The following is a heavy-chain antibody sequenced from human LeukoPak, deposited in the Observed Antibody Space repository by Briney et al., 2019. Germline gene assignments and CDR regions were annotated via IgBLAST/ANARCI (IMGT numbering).Heavy chain of an antibody. CDR3: ARGWYSFDY. D-gene: IGHD6-19*01. CDR2: TSSSGST. Sequence: PSETLSLTCVVSGDSISGYYWSWIRQTPGKGLEWTAYTSSSGSTDYNPSLKSRVTISVDTSNNQLSLRFTSVTAGDTAVYYCARGWYSFDYWGQGALVTVSS. J-gene: IGHJ4*02. CDR1: GDSISGYY. V-gene: IGHV4-59*12.